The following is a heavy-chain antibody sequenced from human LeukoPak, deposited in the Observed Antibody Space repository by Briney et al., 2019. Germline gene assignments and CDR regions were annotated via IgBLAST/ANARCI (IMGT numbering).Heavy chain of an antibody. CDR3: ARGSSMVSSSFDY. CDR2: IIPILGIA. J-gene: IGHJ4*02. CDR1: GYTFTSYD. Sequence: SVKVSCKASGYTFTSYDINWVRQAPGQGLEWMGRIIPILGIANYAQKFQGRVTITADKSTSTAYMELSSLRSEDTAVYYCARGSSMVSSSFDYWGQGTLVTVSS. D-gene: IGHD6-6*01. V-gene: IGHV1-69*04.